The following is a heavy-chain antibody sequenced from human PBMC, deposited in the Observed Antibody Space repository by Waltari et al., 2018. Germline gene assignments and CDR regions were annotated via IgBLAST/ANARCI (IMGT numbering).Heavy chain of an antibody. J-gene: IGHJ4*02. CDR2: LSSGSSYI. Sequence: EVQLVESGGGLVKPGESLRLSCAASGFTFSTYTMNWVRQAPGKGLEWVSSLSSGSSYIYSADSMKGRFTVSRDNAKNSLYLQMNSLRAEDTAVYYCARQVLGELSSFDYWGQGSLVIVSS. V-gene: IGHV3-21*01. D-gene: IGHD3-16*02. CDR3: ARQVLGELSSFDY. CDR1: GFTFSTYT.